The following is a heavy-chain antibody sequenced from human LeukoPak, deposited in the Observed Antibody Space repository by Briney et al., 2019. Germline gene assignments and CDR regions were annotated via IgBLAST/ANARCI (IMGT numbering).Heavy chain of an antibody. J-gene: IGHJ4*02. CDR2: IRRGVGST. D-gene: IGHD1-1*01. CDR1: GFTFSSYD. V-gene: IGHV3-23*01. CDR3: AKKGQADDNGKPD. Sequence: GGSLKLSCAASGFTFSSYDLSWVRQAPGKGLECVSAIRRGVGSTYYADSVKGRFTISRDNSKNTLYLQMNNLRADDTAVYYCAKKGQADDNGKPDWGQGTLVTVSS.